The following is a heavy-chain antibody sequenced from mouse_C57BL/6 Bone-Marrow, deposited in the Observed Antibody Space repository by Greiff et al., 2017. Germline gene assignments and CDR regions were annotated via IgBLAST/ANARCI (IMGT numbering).Heavy chain of an antibody. CDR1: GFNIKDDY. CDR2: IDPENGDT. J-gene: IGHJ2*01. CDR3: TSHNYGLDY. D-gene: IGHD1-2*01. V-gene: IGHV14-4*01. Sequence: VQLQQSGAELVRPGASVKLSCTASGFNIKDDYMHWVKQRPEQGLEWIGWIDPENGDTEYASKFQGKATITVDTSSNTAYLQLSSLTSEDTAVYYCTSHNYGLDYWGQGTTLTVSS.